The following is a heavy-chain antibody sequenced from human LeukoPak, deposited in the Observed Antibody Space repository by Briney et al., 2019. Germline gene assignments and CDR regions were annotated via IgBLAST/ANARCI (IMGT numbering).Heavy chain of an antibody. CDR3: ASVSIEYYYGSGSLNY. CDR1: GYTFTGYY. CDR2: INPNSGGT. V-gene: IGHV1-2*02. D-gene: IGHD3-10*01. J-gene: IGHJ4*02. Sequence: ASVKVSCKASGYTFTGYYMHWVRQAPGQGLEWMGWINPNSGGTNYAQKFQGRVTMTRDTSISTAYMELSRLRSDDTAVYYCASVSIEYYYGSGSLNYWGQGTLVTVSS.